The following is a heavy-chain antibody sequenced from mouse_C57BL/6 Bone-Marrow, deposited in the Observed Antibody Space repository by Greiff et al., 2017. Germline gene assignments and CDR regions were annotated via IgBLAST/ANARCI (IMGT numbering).Heavy chain of an antibody. J-gene: IGHJ4*01. CDR3: ARGYDYDYAMDY. V-gene: IGHV1-39*01. CDR1: GYSFTDYN. Sequence: EVPLQQSGPDLVKPGASVKISCKASGYSFTDYNMNWVKHSNGKSLEWIGVINPNYGTTSYNQKFKGKATFTVDQSSSTAYMQLNSLTSEDSAVYYCARGYDYDYAMDYWGQGTSVTVSS. CDR2: INPNYGTT. D-gene: IGHD2-4*01.